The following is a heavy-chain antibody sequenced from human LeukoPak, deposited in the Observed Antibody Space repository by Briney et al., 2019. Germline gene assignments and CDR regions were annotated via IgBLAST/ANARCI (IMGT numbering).Heavy chain of an antibody. Sequence: PSQTLSLTCTVSGGSISSGSYYWSWIRQPAGKGLEWIGRIYTSGSTNYNPSLKSRVTISVDTSKNQFSLKLSSVTAADTAVYYCARGRIIVGATRGGGALTEFDYWGQGTLVTVSS. V-gene: IGHV4-61*02. D-gene: IGHD1-26*01. CDR3: ARGRIIVGATRGGGALTEFDY. J-gene: IGHJ4*02. CDR1: GGSISSGSYY. CDR2: IYTSGST.